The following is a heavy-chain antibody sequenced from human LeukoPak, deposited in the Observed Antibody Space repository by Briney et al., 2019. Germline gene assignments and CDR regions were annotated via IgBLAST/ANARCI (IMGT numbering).Heavy chain of an antibody. V-gene: IGHV3-7*01. J-gene: IGHJ4*02. CDR1: GFTFSTYN. CDR3: ARHLSGITGYTYGRGIDY. CDR2: IKQDGSEK. Sequence: GGSLRLSCEAPGFTFSTYNMNWVRQAPGKGLEWVANIKQDGSEKYYVDSVKGRFTISRDNAKTSLYLQMNSLRTEDTAVYYCARHLSGITGYTYGRGIDYWGQGTLVTVSS. D-gene: IGHD5-18*01.